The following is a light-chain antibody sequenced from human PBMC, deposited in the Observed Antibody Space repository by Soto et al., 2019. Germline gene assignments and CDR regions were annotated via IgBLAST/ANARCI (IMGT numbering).Light chain of an antibody. V-gene: IGLV2-14*01. CDR2: DVS. Sequence: QSVLTQPASVSGSPGQSITISCTGTSSDVGGYNYVSWYQQHPGKAPKLMIYDVSNRPSGVSNRFSGSKSDNTASLAISGLQGEDEADYYCRSYTSTSAVVFGGGTKLTVL. CDR3: RSYTSTSAVV. CDR1: SSDVGGYNY. J-gene: IGLJ2*01.